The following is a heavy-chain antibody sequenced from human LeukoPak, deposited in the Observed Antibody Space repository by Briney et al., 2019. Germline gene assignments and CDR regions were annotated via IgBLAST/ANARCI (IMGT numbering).Heavy chain of an antibody. CDR3: ARGDDFWGAPADY. D-gene: IGHD3-3*01. Sequence: GGSLRLSCAASGFTFSSYWMSWVRQAPGKGLEWVANIKQDGSEKYYVDSVKGRFTISRDNAKNSLYLQMNSLRAEDTAVYYCARGDDFWGAPADYWGQGTLVTVSS. CDR1: GFTFSSYW. J-gene: IGHJ4*02. V-gene: IGHV3-7*01. CDR2: IKQDGSEK.